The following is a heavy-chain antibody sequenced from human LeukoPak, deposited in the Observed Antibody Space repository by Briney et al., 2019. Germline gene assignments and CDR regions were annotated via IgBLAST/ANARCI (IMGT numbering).Heavy chain of an antibody. CDR3: ARDRQWLVPTLFDY. CDR2: INPNSGGT. J-gene: IGHJ4*02. CDR1: GYTFTGYY. V-gene: IGHV1-2*02. D-gene: IGHD6-19*01. Sequence: ASVKVSCKASGYTFTGYYMHWVRQAPGQGLEWMGWINPNSGGTNYAQKFQGRVTMTRDTSISTAYMELSRLRSDDTAVYYYARDRQWLVPTLFDYWGQGTLVTVSS.